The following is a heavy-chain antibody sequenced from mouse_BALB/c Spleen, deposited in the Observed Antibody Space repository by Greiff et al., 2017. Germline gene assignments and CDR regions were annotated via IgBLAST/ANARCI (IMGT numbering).Heavy chain of an antibody. J-gene: IGHJ2*01. CDR1: GFTFSSYA. Sequence: EVKLVESGGGLVKPGGSLKLSCAASGFTFSSYAMSWVRQSPEKRLEWVAEISSGGSYTYYPDTVTGRFTISRDNAKNTLYLEMSSLRSEDTAMYYFARDYFDYWGQGTTLTVSS. V-gene: IGHV5-9-4*01. CDR3: ARDYFDY. CDR2: ISSGGSYT.